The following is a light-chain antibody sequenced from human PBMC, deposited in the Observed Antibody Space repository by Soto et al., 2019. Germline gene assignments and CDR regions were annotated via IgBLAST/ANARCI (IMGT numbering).Light chain of an antibody. CDR2: KAS. J-gene: IGKJ5*01. V-gene: IGKV1-5*03. CDR3: QQSYSPPPT. CDR1: QTISSW. Sequence: DIHLTQSPSTLSGSVGDRVTITCRASQTISSWLAWYQQKPGKAPKLLIYKASTLKIGVPSRFSGSGSGTDFTLTISLLPQEDSATYYRQQSYSPPPTFGQGTRLEIK.